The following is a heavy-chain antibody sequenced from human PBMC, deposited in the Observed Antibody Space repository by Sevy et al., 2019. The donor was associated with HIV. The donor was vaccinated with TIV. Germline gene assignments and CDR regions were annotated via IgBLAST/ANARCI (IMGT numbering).Heavy chain of an antibody. Sequence: GGSQRLSCAASGFTFSSYAMHWVRQAPGKGLEWVAVISYDRSNKYYADSVKGRFTISRDNSKNTLYLQMNSLRTEDTAVYYCARDRGSGKNVFFDYWGQGTLVTVCS. V-gene: IGHV3-30-3*01. CDR3: ARDRGSGKNVFFDY. D-gene: IGHD3-10*01. CDR1: GFTFSSYA. CDR2: ISYDRSNK. J-gene: IGHJ4*02.